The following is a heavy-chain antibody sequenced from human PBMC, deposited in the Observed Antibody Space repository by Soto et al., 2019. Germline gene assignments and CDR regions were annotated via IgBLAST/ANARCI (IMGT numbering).Heavy chain of an antibody. Sequence: PETLSRPRPVSGPSISRCYWSWIRRPPGKGLEWIGYIYHSGSTKYNPSLKSRVTISVDTSKNQFSVKLSSVTAADTAVYYCARVWGLDYIDSWGQGTRVPVSS. CDR3: ARVWGLDYIDS. D-gene: IGHD7-27*01. CDR1: GPSISRCY. V-gene: IGHV4-59*01. CDR2: IYHSGST. J-gene: IGHJ4*02.